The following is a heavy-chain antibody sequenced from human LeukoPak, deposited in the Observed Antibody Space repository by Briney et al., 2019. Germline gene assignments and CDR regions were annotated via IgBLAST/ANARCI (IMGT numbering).Heavy chain of an antibody. V-gene: IGHV3-48*04. CDR3: ARRYSSTYWTFDY. Sequence: GGSLRLSCAASGFTFSSHSMNWVRQAPGKGLEWVSYISSSGSTIYYADSVKGRFTISRDNAKNTLYLQMNSLRAEDTAVYYCARRYSSTYWTFDYWGQGTLVTVSS. D-gene: IGHD6-13*01. CDR1: GFTFSSHS. CDR2: ISSSGSTI. J-gene: IGHJ4*02.